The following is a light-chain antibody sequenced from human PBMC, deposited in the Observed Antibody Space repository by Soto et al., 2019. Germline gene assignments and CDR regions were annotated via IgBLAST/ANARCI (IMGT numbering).Light chain of an antibody. CDR2: YDN. Sequence: SVLTQPPSVSEAPRQRVTVSCSGSSSNIGNNAVNWYQQLPGKAPKLLMFYDNRLTKGVYNRFSGSNSGTEASLAISGLQSEEEADNYCAPWDDSMNGNVFGTGTKVTVL. CDR3: APWDDSMNGNV. J-gene: IGLJ1*01. V-gene: IGLV1-36*01. CDR1: SSNIGNNA.